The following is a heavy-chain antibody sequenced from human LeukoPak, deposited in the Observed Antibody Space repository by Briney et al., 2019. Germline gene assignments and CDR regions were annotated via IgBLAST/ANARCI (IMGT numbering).Heavy chain of an antibody. D-gene: IGHD6-19*01. J-gene: IGHJ3*02. CDR3: AKGGPSGWYVHDAFDI. CDR1: GFTFDDYA. CDR2: ISWNSGNI. V-gene: IGHV3-9*01. Sequence: PGGSLRLSCAASGFTFDDYAMHWVRQAPGKGLEWVSGISWNSGNIGYADSVKGRFTISRDNAKNSLYLQMNSLRAEDTALYYCAKGGPSGWYVHDAFDIWGQGTMVTVSS.